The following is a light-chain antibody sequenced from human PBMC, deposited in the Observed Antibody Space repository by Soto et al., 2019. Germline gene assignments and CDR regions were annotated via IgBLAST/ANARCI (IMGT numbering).Light chain of an antibody. CDR1: QSVSSSY. Sequence: EIVLTQSPGTLSSSPGERATLSCRASQSVSSSYLAWYQQKPGQAPRLLIYGASSRATGIPDRFSGSGSGTDFTLTISRLEPKDFAVYYCQQYGSSPCTFGQGTKVEIK. J-gene: IGKJ1*01. CDR2: GAS. V-gene: IGKV3-20*01. CDR3: QQYGSSPCT.